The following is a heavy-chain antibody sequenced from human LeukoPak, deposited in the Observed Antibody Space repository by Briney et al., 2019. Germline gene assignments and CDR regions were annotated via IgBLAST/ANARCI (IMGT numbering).Heavy chain of an antibody. CDR2: ISSSSSYI. J-gene: IGHJ6*02. V-gene: IGHV3-21*01. D-gene: IGHD5-18*01. CDR3: ARGGYSYEPYPNRYGMDV. CDR1: GFTFSSYA. Sequence: GGSLRLSCAASGFTFSSYAMNWVRQAPGKGLEWVSSISSSSSYIYYADSVKGRFTISRDNAKNSLYLQMNSLRAEDTAVYYCARGGYSYEPYPNRYGMDVWSQGTTVTVSS.